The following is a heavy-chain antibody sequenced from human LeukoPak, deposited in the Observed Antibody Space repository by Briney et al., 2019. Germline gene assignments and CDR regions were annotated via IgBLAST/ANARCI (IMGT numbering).Heavy chain of an antibody. D-gene: IGHD1-14*01. Sequence: GGSLRLSCTASGLTFSTSGFNWVRQAPGKGLEWVASIGPAGSDRYHADSIKGRFTISRDNATNFLYLQMSSLRAEDTAVYYCATETNGRHYDYWGQGTLLTVSS. CDR3: ATETNGRHYDY. CDR2: IGPAGSDR. J-gene: IGHJ4*02. V-gene: IGHV3-21*06. CDR1: GLTFSTSG.